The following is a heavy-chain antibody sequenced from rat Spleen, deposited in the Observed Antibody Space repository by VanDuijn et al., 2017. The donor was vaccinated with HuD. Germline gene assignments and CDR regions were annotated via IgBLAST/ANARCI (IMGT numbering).Heavy chain of an antibody. J-gene: IGHJ2*01. CDR3: TTGGLDY. Sequence: EVQLVESGGGLVQPGRSLKLSCAASGFTFSDYNMAWVRQAPKKGLGWVASISNSGGNTYYRDSVKGRFTISRDNAKSIFYLQMDSLRSEDTATYYCTTGGLDYWGQGVMVTVSS. D-gene: IGHD4-6*01. CDR1: GFTFSDYN. CDR2: ISNSGGNT. V-gene: IGHV5-20*01.